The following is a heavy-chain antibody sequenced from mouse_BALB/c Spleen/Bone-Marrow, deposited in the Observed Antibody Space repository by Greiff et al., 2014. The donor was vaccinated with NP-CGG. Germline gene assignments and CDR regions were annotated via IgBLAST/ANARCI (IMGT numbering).Heavy chain of an antibody. CDR3: AGDYSFTY. D-gene: IGHD1-1*01. Sequence: DVQLQESGAELVSPGASVRLSCTASGFNIKDTYIHWVMRRPEQGLEWIGRIDPANGNTKYDPKFQGKATITTDTSSNTASLQLSSLTSEDTAVYYCAGDYSFTYWGQGTLVTVSA. V-gene: IGHV14-3*02. J-gene: IGHJ3*01. CDR1: GFNIKDTY. CDR2: IDPANGNT.